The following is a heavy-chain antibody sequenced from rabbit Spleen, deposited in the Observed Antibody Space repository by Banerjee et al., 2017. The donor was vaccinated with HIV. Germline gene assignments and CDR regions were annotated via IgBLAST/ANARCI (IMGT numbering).Heavy chain of an antibody. CDR2: IYATIDTT. CDR3: ARDRDGDTPYNSYYFDL. J-gene: IGHJ4*01. Sequence: LEESGGGLVQPEGSLTLTCKASGFDFSSYGVSWVRQAPGKGLEWIGFIYATIDTTYYANWVNGRFTISSDNAQNTVDLQMNSLTAADTATYFCARDRDGDTPYNSYYFDLWGPGTLVTVS. V-gene: IGHV1S47*01. CDR1: GFDFSSYG. D-gene: IGHD2-1*01.